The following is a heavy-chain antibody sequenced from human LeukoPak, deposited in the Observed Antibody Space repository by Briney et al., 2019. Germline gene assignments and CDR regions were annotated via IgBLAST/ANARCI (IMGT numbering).Heavy chain of an antibody. J-gene: IGHJ5*02. Sequence: SETLSLTCAVSGGSISSGGYSWSWIRQPPGEGLEWIGYIYHSGSTYYNPSLKSRVTISVDRSKNQFSLKLSSVTAADTAVYYCARGMGTMVRGVIIIRWFDPWGQGTLVTVSS. CDR2: IYHSGST. CDR3: ARGMGTMVRGVIIIRWFDP. V-gene: IGHV4-30-2*01. D-gene: IGHD3-10*01. CDR1: GGSISSGGYS.